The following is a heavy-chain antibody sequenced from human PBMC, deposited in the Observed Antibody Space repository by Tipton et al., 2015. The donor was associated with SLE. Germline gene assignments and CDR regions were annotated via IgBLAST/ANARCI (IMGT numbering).Heavy chain of an antibody. V-gene: IGHV4-39*07. CDR2: MSYSGST. CDR3: ARLGIVIVPAATYYYGMDV. CDR1: GGTTNSYY. J-gene: IGHJ6*02. Sequence: TLSLTCTVSGGTTNSYYWSWIRQPPGKGLEWIGTMSYSGSTYFKSSLNSRVTISVDTSKNQFSLKLTSVTAADTAIYYCARLGIVIVPAATYYYGMDVWGQGTTVTVSS. D-gene: IGHD2-2*01.